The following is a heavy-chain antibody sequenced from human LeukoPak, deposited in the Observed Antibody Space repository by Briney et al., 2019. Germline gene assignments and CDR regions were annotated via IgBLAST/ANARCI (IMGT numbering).Heavy chain of an antibody. V-gene: IGHV3-23*01. D-gene: IGHD3-22*01. CDR1: GFTFSSYA. Sequence: PGGSLRLSCAASGFTFSSYAMSWVRQAPGKGLEWVSAISGSGGSTYYADSVKGRFTISRDNSKNSLYLQMNSLRAEDTAVYYCARDYYDSSGYYQSNYWGQGTLVTVSS. CDR3: ARDYYDSSGYYQSNY. J-gene: IGHJ4*02. CDR2: ISGSGGST.